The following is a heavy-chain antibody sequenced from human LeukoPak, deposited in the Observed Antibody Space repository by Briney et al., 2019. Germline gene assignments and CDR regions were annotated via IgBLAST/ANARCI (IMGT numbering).Heavy chain of an antibody. J-gene: IGHJ5*02. CDR3: AKDYGPYSSGWQSWFDP. CDR1: GFTFSSYG. Sequence: PGGSLRLSCAASGFTFSSYGMHWVRQAPGKGLEWVAFIRYDGSNKYYADSVKGRFTISRDNSKNTLYLQMNSLRAEDTAVYYCAKDYGPYSSGWQSWFDPWGQGTLLTLSS. V-gene: IGHV3-30*02. D-gene: IGHD6-19*01. CDR2: IRYDGSNK.